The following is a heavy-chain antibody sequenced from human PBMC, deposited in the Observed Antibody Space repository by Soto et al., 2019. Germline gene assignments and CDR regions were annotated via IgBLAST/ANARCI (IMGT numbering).Heavy chain of an antibody. CDR2: VYYRGRS. Sequence: SETLSLTCTVSGGSVSNSNYYWGWIRQSPGKGLEWIGSVYYRGRSYSKSSVKSRVTISVDTSKNQFSLNLNSVTASDTAVYYCAREASAVISLDYWGQGTLVTVSS. CDR3: AREASAVISLDY. D-gene: IGHD6-19*01. V-gene: IGHV4-39*07. CDR1: GGSVSNSNYY. J-gene: IGHJ4*02.